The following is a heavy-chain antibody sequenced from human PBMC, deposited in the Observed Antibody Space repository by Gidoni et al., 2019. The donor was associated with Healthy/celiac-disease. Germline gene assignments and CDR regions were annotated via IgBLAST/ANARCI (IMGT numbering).Heavy chain of an antibody. Sequence: QVQLVQSGAEVKKPGSSVTVSCKASGGTFSSYAISWVRQAPGQGLEWMGGIIPIFGTANYAQKFQGRVTITADESTSTAYMELSSLRSEDTAVYYCARELVGATGTWYYYYMDVWGKGTTVTVSS. D-gene: IGHD1-26*01. CDR3: ARELVGATGTWYYYYMDV. J-gene: IGHJ6*03. CDR1: GGTFSSYA. V-gene: IGHV1-69*01. CDR2: IIPIFGTA.